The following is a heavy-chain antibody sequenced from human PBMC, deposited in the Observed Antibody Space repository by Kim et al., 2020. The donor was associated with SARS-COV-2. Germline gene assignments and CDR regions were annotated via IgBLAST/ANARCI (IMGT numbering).Heavy chain of an antibody. CDR3: TFFDY. J-gene: IGHJ4*02. CDR1: GFTFSNYG. V-gene: IGHV3-33*01. CDR2: IWYDGSDK. Sequence: GGSLRLSCAASGFTFSNYGMHWVRQAPGKGLEWVAVIWYDGSDKYYADSVKGRFTISRDNSKNTLYLQMDSLRAEDTAIYYCTFFDYWGQGTLVTVSS.